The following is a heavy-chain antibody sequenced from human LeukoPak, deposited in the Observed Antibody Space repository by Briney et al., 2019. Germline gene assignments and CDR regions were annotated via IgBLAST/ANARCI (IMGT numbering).Heavy chain of an antibody. Sequence: ASVTVSCKASGGTFSSYAISWVRQAPGQGLEWMGGIIPIFGTANYAQKFQGRVTITTDESTSTAYMELSSLRSEDTAVYYCASSSGYSSSWYKIWGQGTLVTVSS. V-gene: IGHV1-69*05. CDR1: GGTFSSYA. CDR3: ASSSGYSSSWYKI. D-gene: IGHD6-13*01. J-gene: IGHJ4*02. CDR2: IIPIFGTA.